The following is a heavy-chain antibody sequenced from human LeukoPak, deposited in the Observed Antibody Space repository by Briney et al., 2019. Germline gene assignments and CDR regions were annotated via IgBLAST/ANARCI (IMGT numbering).Heavy chain of an antibody. CDR3: ARGTTVTTPAYFQH. CDR2: IIPIFGTA. D-gene: IGHD4-17*01. Sequence: GASVKVSCKASGGTFSSYAISWVRQAPGQGLEWMGGIIPIFGTANYAQKFQGRVTITADESTSTAYMELSSLRSEDTAVYYCARGTTVTTPAYFQHWGQGTLVTVSS. CDR1: GGTFSSYA. J-gene: IGHJ1*01. V-gene: IGHV1-69*13.